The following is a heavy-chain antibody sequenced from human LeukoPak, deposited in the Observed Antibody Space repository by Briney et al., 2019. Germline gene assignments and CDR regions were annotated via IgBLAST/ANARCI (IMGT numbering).Heavy chain of an antibody. Sequence: SETLSLTCTVSGGSISCYYWSWIRQPPGKGLEWIGYIYYSGSTNYNPSLKSRVTISVDTSKNQFSLKLSSVTAADTAVYYCARERGGELGGIDYWGQGTLVTVSS. J-gene: IGHJ4*02. V-gene: IGHV4-59*01. CDR1: GGSISCYY. CDR3: ARERGGELGGIDY. CDR2: IYYSGST. D-gene: IGHD7-27*01.